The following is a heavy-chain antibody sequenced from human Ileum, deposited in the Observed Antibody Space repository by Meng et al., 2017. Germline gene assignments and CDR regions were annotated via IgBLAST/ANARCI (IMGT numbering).Heavy chain of an antibody. CDR3: LTDSGNDPKGKDY. CDR1: VYMLTAFF. CDR2: IDTKIGVA. J-gene: IGHJ4*02. V-gene: IGHV1-2*02. D-gene: IGHD1-26*01. Sequence: HRVQSGPALKNTGSSGKASSTAAVYMLTAFFIPWGRQAPGQGLEGMGGIDTKIGVAQPAPKFPERVNLTRDASSPTAYMELSWLTSDDTALYYCLTDSGNDPKGKDYWGPGTLVTVSS.